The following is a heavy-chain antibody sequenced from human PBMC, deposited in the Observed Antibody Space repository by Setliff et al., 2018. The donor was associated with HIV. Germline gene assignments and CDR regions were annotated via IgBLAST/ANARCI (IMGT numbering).Heavy chain of an antibody. Sequence: PSETLSLTCTVSGGSISSYYWSWIRQPPGKGLERIGYIYYSGSTNYNPSLKSRVTISVDTSKNQFSLKLNSVTAADTAVYYCARSPPTTFWSGYTYYYYMDVWGKGTTVTVSS. CDR1: GGSISSYY. V-gene: IGHV4-59*01. J-gene: IGHJ6*03. CDR3: ARSPPTTFWSGYTYYYYMDV. CDR2: IYYSGST. D-gene: IGHD3-3*01.